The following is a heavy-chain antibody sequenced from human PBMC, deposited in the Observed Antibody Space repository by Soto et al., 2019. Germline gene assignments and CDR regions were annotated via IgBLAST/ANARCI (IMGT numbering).Heavy chain of an antibody. CDR1: GFTFSSYS. Sequence: EVQLVESGGGLVKPGGSLRLSCAASGFTFSSYSMNWVRQAPGKGLEWVSSISSSSSYIYYADSVKGRFTISRDNAKNSLYLQIDSLGAEDTAVYYCGRGICSRTSCYLFDYWGQGTLVTVSS. J-gene: IGHJ4*02. D-gene: IGHD2-2*01. V-gene: IGHV3-21*01. CDR2: ISSSSSYI. CDR3: GRGICSRTSCYLFDY.